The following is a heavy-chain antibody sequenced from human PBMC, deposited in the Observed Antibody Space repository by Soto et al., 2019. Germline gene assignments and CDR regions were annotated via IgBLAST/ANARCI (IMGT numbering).Heavy chain of an antibody. CDR2: IIGDGTIT. V-gene: IGHV3-74*01. CDR3: VRDFR. CDR1: GFPFTNLW. Sequence: EVQLVESGGGLVQPGGSLKPSCAPFGFPFTNLWIYWVRQTPEKGLVWVAGIIGDGTITPYADSVKGRFTISRDNAKSTLYLQMNSLTIEDTALYYCVRDFRWGQGTLVTVSS. J-gene: IGHJ1*01.